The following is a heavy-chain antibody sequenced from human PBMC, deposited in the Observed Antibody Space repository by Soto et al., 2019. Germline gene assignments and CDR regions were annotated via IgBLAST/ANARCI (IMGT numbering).Heavy chain of an antibody. CDR1: GGTFSSYT. Sequence: QVQLVQSGAEVKKPGSSVKVSCKASGGTFSSYTISWVRQAPGQGLEWMGRIIPILGIANYAQKFQGRVTITADKSTSTAYMELSSLRSEDTAVYSCARCNKLGWCDYWGQGTLVTVSS. V-gene: IGHV1-69*02. J-gene: IGHJ4*02. D-gene: IGHD2-15*01. CDR3: ARCNKLGWCDY. CDR2: IIPILGIA.